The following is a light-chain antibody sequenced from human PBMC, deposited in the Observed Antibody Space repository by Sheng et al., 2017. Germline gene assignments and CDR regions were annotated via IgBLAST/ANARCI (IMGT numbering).Light chain of an antibody. J-gene: IGKJ5*01. CDR1: QSLRTN. CDR2: DAS. CDR3: QQRRDWPL. V-gene: IGKV3-11*01. Sequence: IVLTQSPGTLSLSPGERAILSCRASQSLRTNLAWYQQKPGQAPRLLIYDASNRALGIPARFSGSGSGTDFTLTISTLEPEDFAVYYCQQRRDWPLFGQGTRLEMK.